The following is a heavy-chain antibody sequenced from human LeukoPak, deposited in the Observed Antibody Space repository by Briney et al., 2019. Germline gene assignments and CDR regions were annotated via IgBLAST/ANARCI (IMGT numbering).Heavy chain of an antibody. Sequence: GGSLRLSCAASGFTFNSHEMNWVRQAPGKGLEWVSYISSGGTTTYYADSVNGRFTISRDNAKNSLNLQMNSLRAEDTAVYYCARAIYGSGSYIVDYWGQGTLVTVSS. J-gene: IGHJ4*02. CDR2: ISSGGTTT. CDR3: ARAIYGSGSYIVDY. V-gene: IGHV3-48*03. CDR1: GFTFNSHE. D-gene: IGHD3-10*01.